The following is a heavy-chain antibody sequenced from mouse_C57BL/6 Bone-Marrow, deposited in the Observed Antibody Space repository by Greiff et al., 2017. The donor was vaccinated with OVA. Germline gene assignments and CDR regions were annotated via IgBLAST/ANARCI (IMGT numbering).Heavy chain of an antibody. CDR1: GYTFTSYG. V-gene: IGHV1-81*01. CDR3: ARYGNYGGWYFDV. Sequence: QVQLQQSGAELARPGASVKLSCKASGYTFTSYGISWVKQRTGQGLEWIGEIYPRSGNTYYNEKFKGKATLTADKSSSTAYMDLRSLTSEDSAVYFCARYGNYGGWYFDVWGRGTTVTVSS. CDR2: IYPRSGNT. J-gene: IGHJ1*03. D-gene: IGHD2-1*01.